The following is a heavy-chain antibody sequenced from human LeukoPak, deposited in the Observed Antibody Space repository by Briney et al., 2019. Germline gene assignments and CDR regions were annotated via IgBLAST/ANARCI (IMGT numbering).Heavy chain of an antibody. V-gene: IGHV3-20*04. CDR2: INWNGGST. CDR1: GFTFDDYG. J-gene: IGHJ4*02. D-gene: IGHD6-13*01. CDR3: ARERGIAAAGTFSDY. Sequence: PGGSLRLSCAASGFTFDDYGMSWVRQPPGKGLEWVSGINWNGGSTGYADSVKGRCTISRDNAKNSLYLQMNSLRAEDKALYYCARERGIAAAGTFSDYWGQGTLVTVSS.